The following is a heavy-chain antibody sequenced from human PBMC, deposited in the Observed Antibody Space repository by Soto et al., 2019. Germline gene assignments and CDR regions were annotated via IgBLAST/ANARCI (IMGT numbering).Heavy chain of an antibody. CDR3: ARDLYYDSSGYYAHYYYYGMDV. J-gene: IGHJ6*02. Sequence: QVQLVESGGGVVQPGRSLRLSCAASGFTFSSYGMHWVRQAPGKGLEWVAVIWYDGSNKYYADSVKGRFTISRDNSKNTLYLQMNSLRAEDTAVYYCARDLYYDSSGYYAHYYYYGMDVWGQGTTVTVSS. D-gene: IGHD3-22*01. CDR1: GFTFSSYG. CDR2: IWYDGSNK. V-gene: IGHV3-33*01.